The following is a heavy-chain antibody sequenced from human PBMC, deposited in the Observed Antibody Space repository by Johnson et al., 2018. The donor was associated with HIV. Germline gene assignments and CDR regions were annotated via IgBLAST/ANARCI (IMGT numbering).Heavy chain of an antibody. CDR2: ISDDGSKK. Sequence: QVQLVESGGGVVQPGRSLRLSCTASGFNFSTYGMHWVRQAPGKGLEWVAVISDDGSKKYHGDSVKGRFTISRDNSKNTLYLQMNGLRAEDTAIYYCARIRVAVITEVGAFDIWGQGTMVTVSS. V-gene: IGHV3-30*03. D-gene: IGHD3-22*01. J-gene: IGHJ3*02. CDR3: ARIRVAVITEVGAFDI. CDR1: GFNFSTYG.